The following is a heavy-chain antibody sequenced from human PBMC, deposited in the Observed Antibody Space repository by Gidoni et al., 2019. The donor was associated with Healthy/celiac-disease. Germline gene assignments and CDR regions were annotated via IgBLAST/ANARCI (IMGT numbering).Heavy chain of an antibody. D-gene: IGHD3-22*01. CDR3: ATLARREYYYDSSGYGGGFDP. J-gene: IGHJ5*02. V-gene: IGHV1-24*01. CDR1: GYTLTELS. CDR2: FDPEDGET. Sequence: QLVQSGAEVKKPGASVKVSCKVSGYTLTELSMHWVRPAPGKGLEWMGGFDPEDGETIYAQKFQGRVTMTEDTSTDTAYMELSSLRSEDTAVYYCATLARREYYYDSSGYGGGFDPWGQGTLVTVSS.